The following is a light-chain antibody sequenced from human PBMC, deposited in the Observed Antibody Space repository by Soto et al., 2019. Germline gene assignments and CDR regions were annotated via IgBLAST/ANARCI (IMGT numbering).Light chain of an antibody. V-gene: IGKV1-5*01. Sequence: DIQMTQSPSTLSASVGDRVTITCRASQSISYYLAWYQQKPWKAPKLLIYDASSLESGVPSRFNGSRSGTEFSLVINSLQSDDFATYFCQQYDSVSAWTVGQGAKVELK. J-gene: IGKJ1*01. CDR2: DAS. CDR1: QSISYY. CDR3: QQYDSVSAWT.